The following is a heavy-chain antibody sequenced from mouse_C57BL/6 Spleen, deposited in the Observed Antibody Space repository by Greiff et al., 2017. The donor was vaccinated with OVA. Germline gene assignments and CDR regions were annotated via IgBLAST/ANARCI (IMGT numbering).Heavy chain of an antibody. V-gene: IGHV1-81*01. D-gene: IGHD2-10*02. CDR2: IYPRSGNT. J-gene: IGHJ4*01. Sequence: LQESGAELARPGASVKLSCKASGYTFTSYGISWVKQRTGQGLEWIGEIYPRSGNTYYNEKFKGKATLTADKSSSTAYMELRSLTSEDSAVYFCAPYGKNAMDYWGQGTSVTVSS. CDR1: GYTFTSYG. CDR3: APYGKNAMDY.